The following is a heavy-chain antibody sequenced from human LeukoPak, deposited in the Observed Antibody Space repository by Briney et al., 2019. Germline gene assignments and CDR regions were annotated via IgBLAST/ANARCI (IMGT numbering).Heavy chain of an antibody. CDR2: VYMNRNI. CDR3: ARAPVDTAMVFDY. V-gene: IGHV4-61*02. D-gene: IGHD5-18*01. J-gene: IGHJ4*02. CDR1: GDSISSGSYY. Sequence: SETLSLTCTVSGDSISSGSYYWKWIRQPAGKGLEWIGRVYMNRNINYNPSLKSRITIAADTSKNQFSRQLTSVTAADSGVYYCARAPVDTAMVFDYWGQGTLVTVSS.